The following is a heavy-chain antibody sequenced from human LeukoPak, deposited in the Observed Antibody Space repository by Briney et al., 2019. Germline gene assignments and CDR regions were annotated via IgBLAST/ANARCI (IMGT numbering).Heavy chain of an antibody. CDR1: GFTFSSYA. CDR2: ITGPGVTT. J-gene: IGHJ4*02. Sequence: GGSLRLSCAASGFTFSSYAMSWVRQAPGKGLQWVSSITGPGVTTYYADSVKGRFTISRDNSKNTLYLQMNSLRAEDAAVYYCAKLYCSSTSCSRGGYFDYWGRGTLVTVSS. V-gene: IGHV3-23*01. D-gene: IGHD2-2*01. CDR3: AKLYCSSTSCSRGGYFDY.